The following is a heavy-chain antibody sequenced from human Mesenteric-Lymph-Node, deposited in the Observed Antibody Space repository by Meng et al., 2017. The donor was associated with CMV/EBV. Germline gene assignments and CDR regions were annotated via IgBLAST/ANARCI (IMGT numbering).Heavy chain of an antibody. CDR1: GFTVSSNY. V-gene: IGHV3-23*01. CDR2: ITASGSSI. CDR3: VSRYSSGWCFDS. J-gene: IGHJ4*02. Sequence: GESLKISCVVSGFTVSSNYITWVRQAPGKGLEWVSSITASGSSIHYADSVRGRFTVSRDNSKNTLYLQVNSLTAEDTAVYHCVSRYSSGWCFDSWGQGTLVTVSS. D-gene: IGHD6-19*01.